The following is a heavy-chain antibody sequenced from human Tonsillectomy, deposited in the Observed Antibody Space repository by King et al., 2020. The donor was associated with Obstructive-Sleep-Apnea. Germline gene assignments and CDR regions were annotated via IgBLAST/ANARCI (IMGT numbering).Heavy chain of an antibody. CDR2: FDREDGEK. CDR1: GYSLTELS. J-gene: IGHJ4*02. Sequence: QLVQSGAEVKKPGASVKVSCKVSGYSLTELSIHWVRQAPGKGLEWMGGFDREDGEKLYAQKFQGRVTMTEDTATDTVYMEVSSLRSEDTAVYYCAIDYTGTFDYWGQGTLVIVSS. CDR3: AIDYTGTFDY. V-gene: IGHV1-24*01. D-gene: IGHD4-11*01.